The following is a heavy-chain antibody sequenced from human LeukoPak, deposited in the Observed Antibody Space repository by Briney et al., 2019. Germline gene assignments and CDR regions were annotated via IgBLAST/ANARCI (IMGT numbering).Heavy chain of an antibody. V-gene: IGHV1-18*01. CDR3: ARDNDKVVDH. CDR1: GYTFSNYG. D-gene: IGHD1-1*01. J-gene: IGHJ4*01. Sequence: ASVKVSCKTSGYTFSNYGISWVRQAPGQGLEWMGWTTAYNGNRLYAQRLQGRITLTTDTSTSTSYMELRSLEYDDTAIYYCARDNDKVVDHWGQGTLVTVSS. CDR2: TTAYNGNR.